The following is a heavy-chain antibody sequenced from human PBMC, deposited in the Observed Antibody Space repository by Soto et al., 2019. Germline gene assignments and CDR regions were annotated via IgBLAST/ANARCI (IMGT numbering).Heavy chain of an antibody. V-gene: IGHV1-69*13. CDR2: IIPIFGTA. CDR1: GGTFSSYA. Sequence: ASVKVSCKASGGTFSSYAISWVRQAPGQGLEWVGGIIPIFGTANYAQKFQGRVTITADESTSTAYMELSSLRSEDTAVYYCARDGEMATIATFDYWGQGTPVTVSS. CDR3: ARDGEMATIATFDY. J-gene: IGHJ4*02. D-gene: IGHD5-12*01.